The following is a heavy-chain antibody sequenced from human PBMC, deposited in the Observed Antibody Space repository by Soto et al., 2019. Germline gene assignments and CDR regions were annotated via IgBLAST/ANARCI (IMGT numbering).Heavy chain of an antibody. Sequence: SETLSLTCTVSGGSISSYYWSWIRQPPGKGLEWIGYIYYSGSTNYNPSLKSRVTISVDTSKNQFSLKLSSATAADTAVYYCARDGYSSGWQQVYFDYWGQGTLVTVS. CDR3: ARDGYSSGWQQVYFDY. CDR1: GGSISSYY. CDR2: IYYSGST. J-gene: IGHJ4*02. D-gene: IGHD6-19*01. V-gene: IGHV4-59*01.